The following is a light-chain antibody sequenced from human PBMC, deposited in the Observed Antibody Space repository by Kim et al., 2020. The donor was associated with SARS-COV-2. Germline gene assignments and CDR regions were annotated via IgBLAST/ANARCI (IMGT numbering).Light chain of an antibody. J-gene: IGLJ2*01. V-gene: IGLV3-25*03. Sequence: PGQTARLTCSGDALPKQYAYWYQQKPGQAPVLVIYKDSERPSGIAERFSGSSSGTTVTLTISGVQAEDEADYYCQSADSSGTSYVVFGGGTQLTVL. CDR1: ALPKQY. CDR2: KDS. CDR3: QSADSSGTSYVV.